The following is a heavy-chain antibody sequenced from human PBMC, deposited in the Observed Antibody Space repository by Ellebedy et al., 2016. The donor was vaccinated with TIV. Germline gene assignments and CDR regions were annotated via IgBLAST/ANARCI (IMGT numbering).Heavy chain of an antibody. J-gene: IGHJ3*02. CDR3: ARDLNPRTMIVVVTARDDAFDI. D-gene: IGHD3-22*01. Sequence: PGGSLRLSCAASGFTFSSYWMHWVRQAPGKGLVWVSRINSDGSSTSYADSVKGRFTISRDNAKNTLYLQMNSLRAEDTAVYYCARDLNPRTMIVVVTARDDAFDIWGQGTMVTVSS. CDR1: GFTFSSYW. V-gene: IGHV3-74*01. CDR2: INSDGSST.